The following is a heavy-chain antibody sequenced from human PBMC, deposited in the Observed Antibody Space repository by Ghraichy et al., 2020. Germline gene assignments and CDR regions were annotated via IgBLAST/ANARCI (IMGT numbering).Heavy chain of an antibody. CDR2: IDPSGLYA. CDR3: AKNLRTGAATYDY. D-gene: IGHD6-25*01. J-gene: IGHJ4*02. CDR1: GFTFSNYA. V-gene: IGHV3-23*01. Sequence: GGSLRLSCSASGFTFSNYAMTWVRQAPGKGLEWVSAIDPSGLYAFYTDSVRGRFTLSRDNSANTVYLQMNSLRAEDTAVYYCAKNLRTGAATYDYWGQGTLVTVSS.